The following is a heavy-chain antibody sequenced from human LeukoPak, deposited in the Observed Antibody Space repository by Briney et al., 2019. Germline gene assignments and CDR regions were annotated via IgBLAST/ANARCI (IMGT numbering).Heavy chain of an antibody. J-gene: IGHJ5*02. V-gene: IGHV3-23*01. CDR2: ISGSGGST. CDR1: GFTFSSYW. CDR3: AKSTTTKYCSGGSCYGDNWFDP. Sequence: GGSLRLSCAASGFTFSSYWMHWVRQAPGKGLEWVSAISGSGGSTYYADSVKGRFTISRGNSKNTLYLQMNSLRAEDTAVYYCAKSTTTKYCSGGSCYGDNWFDPWGQGTLVTVSS. D-gene: IGHD2-15*01.